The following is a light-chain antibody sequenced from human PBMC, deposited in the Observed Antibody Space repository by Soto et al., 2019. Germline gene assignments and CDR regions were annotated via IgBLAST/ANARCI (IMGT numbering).Light chain of an antibody. CDR1: QSISKW. CDR2: DAS. V-gene: IGKV1-5*01. Sequence: DIQMTQSPSTLSASVGDRVTITCRASQSISKWLACYQQKPGKAPKLLIYDASSLESGVPSRFSGSGSGTEFTLTISSLQPDDFATYYCQQYNSYSTVGQGTKVDIK. CDR3: QQYNSYST. J-gene: IGKJ1*01.